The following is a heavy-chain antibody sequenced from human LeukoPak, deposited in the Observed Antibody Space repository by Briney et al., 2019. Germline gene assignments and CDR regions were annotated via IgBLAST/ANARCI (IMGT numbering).Heavy chain of an antibody. Sequence: SETLSLTCTVSGGSISSSSYYWGWIRQPPGKGLEWIGSIYYSGSTYYNPSLKSRVTISVDTSKNQFSLRLSSVTAADTAVYYCTKGGELMNYWGQGTLVTVSS. D-gene: IGHD1-26*01. CDR2: IYYSGST. V-gene: IGHV4-39*01. J-gene: IGHJ4*02. CDR3: TKGGELMNY. CDR1: GGSISSSSYY.